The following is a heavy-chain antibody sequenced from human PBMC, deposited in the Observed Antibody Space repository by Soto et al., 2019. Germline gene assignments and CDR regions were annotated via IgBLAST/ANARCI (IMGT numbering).Heavy chain of an antibody. D-gene: IGHD3-22*01. J-gene: IGHJ4*02. Sequence: SETLSLTCTVSGGSISSGGSYWSWIRQHPGKGLEWIGYIYYSGSTYYNPSLKSRVTIPVDTSKNQFSLKLSSVTAADTAVYYCARDARDYYDSSGSHYFDYWGQGTLVTVSS. CDR1: GGSISSGGSY. CDR2: IYYSGST. V-gene: IGHV4-31*03. CDR3: ARDARDYYDSSGSHYFDY.